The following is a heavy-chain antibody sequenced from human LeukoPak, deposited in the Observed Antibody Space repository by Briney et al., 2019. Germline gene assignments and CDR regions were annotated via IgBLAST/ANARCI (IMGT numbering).Heavy chain of an antibody. D-gene: IGHD4-17*01. J-gene: IGHJ4*02. CDR2: INAGNGNT. CDR1: GYTFTNYA. V-gene: IGHV1-3*01. CDR3: ARGLIQTTVTN. Sequence: ASVKVSCKASGYTFTNYAMQWVRQAPGQRLEWMGWINAGNGNTKYSQKFQGRVTITRDTSASTAYMELSSLRSEDTAVYYCARGLIQTTVTNWGQGTLVTVSS.